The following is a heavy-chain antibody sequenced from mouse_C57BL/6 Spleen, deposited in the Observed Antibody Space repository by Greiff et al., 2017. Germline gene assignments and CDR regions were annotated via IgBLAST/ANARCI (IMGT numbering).Heavy chain of an antibody. CDR2: INPSSGYT. CDR3: ARDYGSSSYWYYGV. Sequence: QVQLQQSGAELAKPGASVTLSCKASGYTFTSYWMHWVKQRPGQGLEWIGYINPSSGYTKYNQKFKAKATLPADKSSITAYMQLSSLTYEDSAVYCCARDYGSSSYWYYGVWGTGTTVAVS. J-gene: IGHJ1*03. D-gene: IGHD1-1*01. V-gene: IGHV1-7*01. CDR1: GYTFTSYW.